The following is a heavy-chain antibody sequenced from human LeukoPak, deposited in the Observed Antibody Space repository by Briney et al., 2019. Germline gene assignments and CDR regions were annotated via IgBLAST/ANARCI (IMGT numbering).Heavy chain of an antibody. CDR2: IYSAGRT. D-gene: IGHD6-19*01. V-gene: IGHV3-53*04. J-gene: IGHJ4*02. CDR3: ARSGAVAGTGDY. CDR1: GVNVSSNY. Sequence: GGSLRLSCAASGVNVSSNYMNWVRQAPGKGLEWVSIIYSAGRTYYADSVKGRFTISRHNSKNTLYLQMNSLRPEDTAVYYCARSGAVAGTGDYWGQGTLVTVSS.